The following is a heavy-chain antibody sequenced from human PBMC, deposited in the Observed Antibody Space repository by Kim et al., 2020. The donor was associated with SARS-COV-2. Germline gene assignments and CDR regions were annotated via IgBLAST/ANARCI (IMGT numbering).Heavy chain of an antibody. V-gene: IGHV1-69*13. Sequence: SVKVSCKASGGTFSSYAISWVRQAPGQGLEWMGGIIPIFGTANYAQKFQGRVTITADESTSTAYMELSSLRSEDTAVYYCAREETNTAMAKPYFDYWGQGTLVTVSS. CDR2: IIPIFGTA. J-gene: IGHJ4*02. CDR1: GGTFSSYA. D-gene: IGHD5-18*01. CDR3: AREETNTAMAKPYFDY.